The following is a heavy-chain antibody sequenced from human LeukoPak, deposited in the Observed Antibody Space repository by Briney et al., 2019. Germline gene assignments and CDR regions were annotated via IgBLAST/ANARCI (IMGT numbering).Heavy chain of an antibody. J-gene: IGHJ3*02. V-gene: IGHV3-48*01. CDR2: ISSSSSTI. CDR1: GFTFSRYS. D-gene: IGHD6-6*01. CDR3: ARDSTRFVPLGHDAFDI. Sequence: GGSLRLSCTASGFTFSRYSMNWVRQAPGKGLEWVSYISSSSSTIYYAGSVKGRFTISRDNAKNSLYLQMNSLRAEDTAVYYCARDSTRFVPLGHDAFDIWGQGTMVTVSS.